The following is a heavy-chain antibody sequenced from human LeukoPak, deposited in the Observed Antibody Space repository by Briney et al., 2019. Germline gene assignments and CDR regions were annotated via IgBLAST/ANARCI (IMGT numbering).Heavy chain of an antibody. D-gene: IGHD3-3*01. CDR1: GFNFNDVW. J-gene: IGHJ4*02. CDR3: TTDFSY. V-gene: IGHV3-15*01. CDR2: IKPESDGGTT. Sequence: KPGGSLRPSCAASGFNFNDVWMNWVRQSPGKGLEWVGRIKPESDGGTTDYAAPVKDRFTISRDDSKTTLYLHINGLKIEDSALYYCTTDFSYWGQGTLVTVSS.